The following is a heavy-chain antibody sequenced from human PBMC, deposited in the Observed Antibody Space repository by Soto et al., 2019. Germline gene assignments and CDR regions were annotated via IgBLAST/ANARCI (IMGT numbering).Heavy chain of an antibody. CDR1: GGSFSGYY. V-gene: IGHV4-34*01. D-gene: IGHD1-1*01. J-gene: IGHJ4*02. CDR2: INHSGST. CDR3: ARGKITGLFDY. Sequence: SETLSLTCAVYGGSFSGYYWTWIRQPPGTGLEWIGEINHSGSTNYNPSLKSRVTISVDTSKNQFSLKLTSVTAADTAVYYCARGKITGLFDYWGQGTLVTVPQ.